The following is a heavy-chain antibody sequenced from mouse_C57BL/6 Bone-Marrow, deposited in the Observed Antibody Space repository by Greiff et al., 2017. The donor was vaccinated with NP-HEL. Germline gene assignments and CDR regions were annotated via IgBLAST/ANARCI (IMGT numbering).Heavy chain of an antibody. J-gene: IGHJ4*01. CDR3: AKVGIYYGSSVKGMDY. Sequence: QVQLQQPGAELVRPGSSVKLSCKASGYTFTSYWMHWVKQRPIQGLEWIGNIDPSDSETHYNQKFKDKATLTVDKSSSTAYMQLSSLTSEDSAVYYCAKVGIYYGSSVKGMDYWGQGTSVTVSS. CDR2: IDPSDSET. V-gene: IGHV1-52*01. D-gene: IGHD1-1*01. CDR1: GYTFTSYW.